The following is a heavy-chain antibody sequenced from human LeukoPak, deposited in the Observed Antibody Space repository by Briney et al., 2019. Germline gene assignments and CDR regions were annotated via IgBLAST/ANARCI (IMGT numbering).Heavy chain of an antibody. CDR2: INVSGGTT. J-gene: IGHJ5*02. CDR3: ARGAGSNWFAP. V-gene: IGHV3-23*01. D-gene: IGHD6-25*01. Sequence: GGSLRLTCAASGFTFTNYGMSWVRQAPGKGLEWVSTINVSGGTTYYADSVKGRFTISRDNSKNTLYLQMNSLRAEDTAVYFCARGAGSNWFAPWGQGTLVTVSS. CDR1: GFTFTNYG.